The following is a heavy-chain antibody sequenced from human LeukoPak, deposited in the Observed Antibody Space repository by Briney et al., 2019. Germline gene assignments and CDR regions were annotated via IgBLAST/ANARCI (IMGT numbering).Heavy chain of an antibody. CDR3: AKDVQMATII. J-gene: IGHJ4*02. Sequence: GGSLRLSCAASGFAFSKLAMGWVRQAPGKGLEWVSVISDSGDITYYADSVKGRFTISRDNSKHTLYLHMNSLRAEDTALYYCAKDVQMATIIWGQGTLVTVSS. CDR1: GFAFSKLA. V-gene: IGHV3-23*01. D-gene: IGHD5-24*01. CDR2: ISDSGDIT.